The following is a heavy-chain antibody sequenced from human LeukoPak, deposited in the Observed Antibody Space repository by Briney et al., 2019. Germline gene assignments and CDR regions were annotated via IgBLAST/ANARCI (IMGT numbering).Heavy chain of an antibody. CDR2: ISYDGSNK. CDR1: GFTFSSYA. J-gene: IGHJ4*02. V-gene: IGHV3-30-3*01. D-gene: IGHD3-16*01. CDR3: ARDPPFGPKFDY. Sequence: SGGSLRLSCAASGFTFSSYAMHWVRQAPGKGLEWVAVISYDGSNKYYADSVKGRFTISRDNSKNTLYLQMNSLRAEDTAVYYCARDPPFGPKFDYWGQGTLVTVSS.